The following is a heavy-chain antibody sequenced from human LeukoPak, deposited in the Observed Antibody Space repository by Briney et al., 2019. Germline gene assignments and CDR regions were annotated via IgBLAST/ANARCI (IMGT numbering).Heavy chain of an antibody. J-gene: IGHJ4*02. CDR1: GFTLSNSA. CDR2: IVVGSGNT. V-gene: IGHV1-58*01. D-gene: IGHD1-26*01. Sequence: SVKVSCKASGFTLSNSAVQWVRQARGQRLEWIGWIVVGSGNTNYAQKFQERVTITRDMSTSTAYMELGSLRSEDTAVYYCTSDPAFYSGRYCFDYWGQGTLVTVSS. CDR3: TSDPAFYSGRYCFDY.